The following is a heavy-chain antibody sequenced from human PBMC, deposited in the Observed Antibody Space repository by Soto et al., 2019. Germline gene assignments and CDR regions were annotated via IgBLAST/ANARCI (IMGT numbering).Heavy chain of an antibody. Sequence: PSETLSLTCTVSGGSISSYYWSWIRQPPGKGLEWIGYIYYSGSTNYNPSLKSRVTISVDTSKNQFSLKLSSVTAADTAVYYCPRGWGRDYDILPGYYTFTFDYGGPGTL. CDR1: GGSISSYY. CDR2: IYYSGST. D-gene: IGHD3-9*01. CDR3: PRGWGRDYDILPGYYTFTFDY. J-gene: IGHJ4*02. V-gene: IGHV4-59*01.